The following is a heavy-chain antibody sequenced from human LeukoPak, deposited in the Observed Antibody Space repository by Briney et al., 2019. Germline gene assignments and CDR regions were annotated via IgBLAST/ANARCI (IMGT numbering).Heavy chain of an antibody. Sequence: GESLKISCAASGFTFSSYAMSWVRQAPGKGLEWVSSISGGVGNTYYADSVRGRFTISRDNSKNTLYLQMKSLRAEDTAVYYCAKDLSSDGTCHSPVDYWGQGTLVTVSS. CDR3: AKDLSSDGTCHSPVDY. CDR2: ISGGVGNT. CDR1: GFTFSSYA. D-gene: IGHD2-15*01. J-gene: IGHJ4*02. V-gene: IGHV3-23*01.